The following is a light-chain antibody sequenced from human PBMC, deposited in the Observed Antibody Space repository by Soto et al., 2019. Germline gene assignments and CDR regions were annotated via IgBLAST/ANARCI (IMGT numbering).Light chain of an antibody. J-gene: IGLJ1*01. CDR3: CSYAGSYCYV. V-gene: IGLV2-11*01. CDR1: SGDVGGYNY. Sequence: QSVLTQPRSVSGSPGQSVTISCTGTSGDVGGYNYVSWYQQHPGKAPKLMIYDVSKRPSGVPDRFSGSKSGNTASLTISGLQAEDEADYYCCSYAGSYCYVFGTGTKVTVL. CDR2: DVS.